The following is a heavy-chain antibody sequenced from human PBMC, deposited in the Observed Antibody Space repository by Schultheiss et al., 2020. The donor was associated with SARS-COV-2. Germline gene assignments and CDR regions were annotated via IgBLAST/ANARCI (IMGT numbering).Heavy chain of an antibody. CDR1: GGSFSGYY. CDR3: ARDLQLRELSPPGGLDV. J-gene: IGHJ6*02. Sequence: SETLSLTCAVYGGSFSGYYWSWIRQPAGKGLEWIGYIYYTDTNYNPSLESRVTISVDTSKNQFSLKLSSVTAADTAVYYCARDLQLRELSPPGGLDVWGQGTTVTVSS. CDR2: IYYTDT. D-gene: IGHD2/OR15-2a*01. V-gene: IGHV4-59*01.